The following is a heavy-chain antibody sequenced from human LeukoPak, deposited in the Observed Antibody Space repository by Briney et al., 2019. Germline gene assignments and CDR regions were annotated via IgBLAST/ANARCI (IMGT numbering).Heavy chain of an antibody. D-gene: IGHD6-13*01. CDR3: ARSSPYSGSWYGGAFDY. CDR1: GYTFTSYY. V-gene: IGHV1-46*01. CDR2: INPSGGST. Sequence: ASVKVSYKASGYTFTSYYMHWVRQAPGQGLEWMGIINPSGGSTSYAQKFQGRVTMTRDTSTSTVYMELSSLRSEDTAVYYCARSSPYSGSWYGGAFDYWGQGTLVTVSS. J-gene: IGHJ4*02.